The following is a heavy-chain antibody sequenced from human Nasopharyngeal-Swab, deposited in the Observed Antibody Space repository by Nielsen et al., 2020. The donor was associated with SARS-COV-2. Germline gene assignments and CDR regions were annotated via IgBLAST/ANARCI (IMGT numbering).Heavy chain of an antibody. CDR2: ISAYNGNT. CDR3: ATSSDTAMDYYYYGMDV. CDR1: GYTFTSYG. V-gene: IGHV1-18*01. J-gene: IGHJ6*02. Sequence: ASVTVSCNASGYTFTSYGISWVRQAPGQGLEWMGWISAYNGNTNYAQKLQGRVTMTTDTSTSTAYMELRSLRSDDTAVYYCATSSDTAMDYYYYGMDVWGQGTTVTVSS. D-gene: IGHD5-18*01.